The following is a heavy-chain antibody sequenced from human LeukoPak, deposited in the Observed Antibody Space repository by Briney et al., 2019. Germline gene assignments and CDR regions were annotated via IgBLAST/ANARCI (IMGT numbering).Heavy chain of an antibody. J-gene: IGHJ4*02. D-gene: IGHD7-27*01. CDR3: AKDGGLWVSAHWGDS. CDR2: ISGSGGST. Sequence: GGSTRLSCAASGFTFSSYAMSWVRQATGKGLEWVSAISGSGGSTYYADSVKGRFTISRDNSKNTLYLQMNSLRAEDTAVYYCAKDGGLWVSAHWGDSWGRGTLVTVSS. CDR1: GFTFSSYA. V-gene: IGHV3-23*01.